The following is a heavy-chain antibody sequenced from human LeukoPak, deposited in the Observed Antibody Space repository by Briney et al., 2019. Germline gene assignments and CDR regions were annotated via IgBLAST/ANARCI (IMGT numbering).Heavy chain of an antibody. J-gene: IGHJ6*02. V-gene: IGHV1-8*02. CDR2: MNPNSGNT. CDR1: GYTFTGYY. Sequence: ASVKVSCTASGYTFTGYYMHWVRQAPGQGLEWMGWMNPNSGNTGYAQKFQGRVTMTRNTSISTAYMELSSLRSEDTAVYYCARGGNYYYYGMDVWGQGTTVTVSS. CDR3: ARGGNYYYYGMDV. D-gene: IGHD6-13*01.